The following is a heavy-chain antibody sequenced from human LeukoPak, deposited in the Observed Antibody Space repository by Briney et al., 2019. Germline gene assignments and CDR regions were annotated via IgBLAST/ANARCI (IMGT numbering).Heavy chain of an antibody. CDR2: MNSDGSNT. CDR3: ARDICSGIGCYPRVLFDY. CDR1: GFTFSRYW. Sequence: GGSLRLSCAASGFTFSRYWMHWVRQAPGEGLVWVSRMNSDGSNTNYADSVKGRFTISRDNAKNTLYLQMNSLRADDTAVYYCARDICSGIGCYPRVLFDYWGQGTLVTVSS. V-gene: IGHV3-74*01. J-gene: IGHJ4*02. D-gene: IGHD2-15*01.